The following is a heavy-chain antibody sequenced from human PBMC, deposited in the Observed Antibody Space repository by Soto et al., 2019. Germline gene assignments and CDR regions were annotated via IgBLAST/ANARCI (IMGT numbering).Heavy chain of an antibody. D-gene: IGHD2-15*01. CDR2: INPSGGST. Sequence: ASVKVSCKASGYTFTSYYMHWVRQAPGQGLEWMGIINPSGGSTSYAQKFQGRVTMTRDTSTSTVYMELSSLRSEDTAVYYFARGGGYCSGGSCLYGMDVWGQGTTVTVSS. J-gene: IGHJ6*02. CDR1: GYTFTSYY. CDR3: ARGGGYCSGGSCLYGMDV. V-gene: IGHV1-46*01.